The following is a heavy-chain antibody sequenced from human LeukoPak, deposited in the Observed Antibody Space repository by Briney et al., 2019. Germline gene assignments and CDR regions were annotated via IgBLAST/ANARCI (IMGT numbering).Heavy chain of an antibody. CDR2: IYNSGST. J-gene: IGHJ4*02. V-gene: IGHV4-59*01. Sequence: PSETLSLTCTVSGASISGYYWTWIRQPPGKGLEWIGYIYNSGSTNYNPSLKSRVTMSVDTSKNQFSLKVTSVTPADTAVYYCARATRITNYYFDYWGQGALVTVSS. D-gene: IGHD3-10*01. CDR3: ARATRITNYYFDY. CDR1: GASISGYY.